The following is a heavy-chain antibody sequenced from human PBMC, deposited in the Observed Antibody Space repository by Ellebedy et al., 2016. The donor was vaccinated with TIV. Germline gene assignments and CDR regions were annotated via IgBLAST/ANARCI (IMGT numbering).Heavy chain of an antibody. D-gene: IGHD3-16*01. Sequence: GESLKISCAASGFTFSSYSMNWVRQAPGKGLEWVSYISSSSSTIYYADSVKGRFTISRDNAKNSLYLQMNSMRAEDTAVYYCANLYHSSRNYWGQGTLVTVSS. J-gene: IGHJ4*02. CDR2: ISSSSSTI. CDR1: GFTFSSYS. CDR3: ANLYHSSRNY. V-gene: IGHV3-48*01.